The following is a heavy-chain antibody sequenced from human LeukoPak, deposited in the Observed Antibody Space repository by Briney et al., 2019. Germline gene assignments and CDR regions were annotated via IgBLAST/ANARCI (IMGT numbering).Heavy chain of an antibody. J-gene: IGHJ4*02. Sequence: PVGSLRLSCAASGLTFSSHSMNWVRQAPGKGLEWVSSISPRGNYIYYADSLDGRFPISRDNAKHSLYLQLNSLRAGDTARYYCAIDLSSSTSCYSYGGQGTRVSVLS. D-gene: IGHD2-2*01. V-gene: IGHV3-21*03. CDR1: GLTFSSHS. CDR3: AIDLSSSTSCYSY. CDR2: ISPRGNYI.